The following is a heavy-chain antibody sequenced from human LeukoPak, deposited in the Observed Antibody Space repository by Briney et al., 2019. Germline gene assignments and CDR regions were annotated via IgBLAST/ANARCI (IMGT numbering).Heavy chain of an antibody. CDR3: ARDQSDPVYSYGWDY. CDR1: GFTFSSYE. D-gene: IGHD5-18*01. V-gene: IGHV3-48*03. J-gene: IGHJ4*02. CDR2: ISSSGSTI. Sequence: GGSLRLSCAASGFTFSSYEMNWVRQAPGKGLEWVSYISSSGSTIYYADSVKGRFTISRDNAKNSLYPQMNSLRAEDTAVYYCARDQSDPVYSYGWDYWGQGTLVTVSS.